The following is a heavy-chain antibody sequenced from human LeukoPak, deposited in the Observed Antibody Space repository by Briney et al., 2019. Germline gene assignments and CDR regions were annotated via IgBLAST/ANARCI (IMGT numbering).Heavy chain of an antibody. J-gene: IGHJ5*02. D-gene: IGHD3-9*01. CDR1: GFTFSSYA. V-gene: IGHV3-23*01. CDR2: INGGGGST. Sequence: GGSLRLSCAASGFTFSSYAMSWVRQAPGKGLDWVSSINGGGGSTYYADSVKGRFTISRDNSKNTLYLQMNSLRAEDTAVYYCARDSPAVLRYFDWLSDNWFDPWGQGTLVTVSS. CDR3: ARDSPAVLRYFDWLSDNWFDP.